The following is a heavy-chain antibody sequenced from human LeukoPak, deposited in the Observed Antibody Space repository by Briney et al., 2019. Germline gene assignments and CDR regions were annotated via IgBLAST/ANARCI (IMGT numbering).Heavy chain of an antibody. CDR1: GGSISSGGYY. CDR3: VIDSAQSNAFDI. J-gene: IGHJ3*02. Sequence: SETLSLTCTVSGGSISSGGYYWSWIRQHPGKGLEWIGYIYYSGSTYYNPSLKSRVTISVDTSKNQFSLKLSSVTAADTAVYYSVIDSAQSNAFDIWGQGTMVTVSS. V-gene: IGHV4-31*03. CDR2: IYYSGST. D-gene: IGHD4-11*01.